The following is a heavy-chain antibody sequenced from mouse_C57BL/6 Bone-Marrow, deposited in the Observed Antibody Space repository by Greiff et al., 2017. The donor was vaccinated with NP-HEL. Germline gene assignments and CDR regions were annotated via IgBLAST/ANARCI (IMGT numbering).Heavy chain of an antibody. Sequence: VKLQESGPELVKPGASVKISCKASGYAFSSSWMNWVKQRPGKGLEWIGRLYPGDGDTNYNGKFTGKATLTADKSSSTAYMQLSSLTSEDSAVYFCAKGAYGNYWYFDVWGTGTTVTVSS. V-gene: IGHV1-82*01. D-gene: IGHD2-1*01. CDR3: AKGAYGNYWYFDV. J-gene: IGHJ1*03. CDR1: GYAFSSSW. CDR2: LYPGDGDT.